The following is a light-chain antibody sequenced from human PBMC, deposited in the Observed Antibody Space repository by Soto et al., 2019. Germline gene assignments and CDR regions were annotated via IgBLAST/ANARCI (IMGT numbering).Light chain of an antibody. Sequence: QSALTQPASVSGSPGQSITISCTGTSSDVGGYSYVSWYQQHPGKAPKLMIYDVSNRPSGVSNRFSGSKSGNTASLTISGLQAEDEADYYCSSYTSSSTLSYVFGTGTKLTVL. J-gene: IGLJ1*01. CDR3: SSYTSSSTLSYV. CDR1: SSDVGGYSY. CDR2: DVS. V-gene: IGLV2-14*01.